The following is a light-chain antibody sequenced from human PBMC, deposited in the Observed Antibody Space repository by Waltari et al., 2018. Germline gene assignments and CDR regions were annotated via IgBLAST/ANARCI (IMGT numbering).Light chain of an antibody. J-gene: IGKJ1*01. CDR1: QSIGGW. Sequence: CRASQSIGGWLACYQQKPGKAPELLIYEASSLQSGVPSRFSGSGSGTEFILTIGSLQPDDFATYYCQQYHSYPRTFGQGTKVEI. CDR3: QQYHSYPRT. V-gene: IGKV1-5*03. CDR2: EAS.